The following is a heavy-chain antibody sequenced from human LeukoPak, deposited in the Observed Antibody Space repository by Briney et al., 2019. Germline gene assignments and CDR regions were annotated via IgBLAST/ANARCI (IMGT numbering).Heavy chain of an antibody. Sequence: SETLSLTCTVPGCSISGSSYFWGWLGQPPGKGLEWIGSIYYSGSTYYNPSLKSRVTISVDTSKNQFSLKLSSVTAADTDVYYCASTSGSYDYWGQGTLVTVSS. J-gene: IGHJ4*02. V-gene: IGHV4-39*01. CDR3: ASTSGSYDY. CDR2: IYYSGST. D-gene: IGHD1-26*01. CDR1: GCSISGSSYF.